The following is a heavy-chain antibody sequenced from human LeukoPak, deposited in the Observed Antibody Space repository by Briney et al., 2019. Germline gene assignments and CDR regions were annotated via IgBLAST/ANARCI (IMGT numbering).Heavy chain of an antibody. CDR2: ISGSGGST. J-gene: IGHJ4*02. Sequence: PGGSLRLSCAASGFSFNTYSMNWVRQAPGKGLEWVSAISGSGGSTYYADSVKGRFTISRDNSKNTLYLQMNSLRAEDTAVYYCAKAYVYYYDSSGHDYWGQGTLVTVSS. V-gene: IGHV3-23*01. D-gene: IGHD3-22*01. CDR3: AKAYVYYYDSSGHDY. CDR1: GFSFNTYS.